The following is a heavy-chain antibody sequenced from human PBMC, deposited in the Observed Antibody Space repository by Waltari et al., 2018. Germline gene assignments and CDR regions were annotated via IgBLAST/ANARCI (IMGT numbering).Heavy chain of an antibody. D-gene: IGHD3-10*01. CDR1: GGSISSSSYY. Sequence: QLQLQESGPGLVKPSETLSLTCTVSGGSISSSSYYWGWIRQPPGKGLEWIGSIYYSGSTYYNPSLKSRVTISVDKSKNQFSLKLSSVTAADTAVYYCAIDYGSGSYAFDIWGQGTMVTVSS. CDR2: IYYSGST. CDR3: AIDYGSGSYAFDI. J-gene: IGHJ3*02. V-gene: IGHV4-39*07.